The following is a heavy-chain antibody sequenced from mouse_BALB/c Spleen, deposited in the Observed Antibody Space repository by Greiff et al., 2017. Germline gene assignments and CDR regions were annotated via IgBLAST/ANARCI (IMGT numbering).Heavy chain of an antibody. CDR1: GYSFTDYN. D-gene: IGHD1-1*01. CDR3: ARWNYYGSSSEYFDV. J-gene: IGHJ1*01. Sequence: LVESGPELVKPGASVKVSCKASGYSFTDYNMYWVKQSHGKSLEWIGYIDPYNGGTSYNQKFKGKATLTVDKSSSTAFMHLNSLTSEDSAVYYCARWNYYGSSSEYFDVWGAGTTVTVSS. CDR2: IDPYNGGT. V-gene: IGHV1S135*01.